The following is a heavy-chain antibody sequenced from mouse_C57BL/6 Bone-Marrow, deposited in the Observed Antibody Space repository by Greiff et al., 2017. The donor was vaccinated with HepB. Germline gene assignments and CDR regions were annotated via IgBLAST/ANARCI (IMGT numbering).Heavy chain of an antibody. CDR2: IYPGDGDT. V-gene: IGHV1-82*01. CDR3: ARKGYYYGSLYYAMDY. CDR1: GYAFSSSW. J-gene: IGHJ4*01. Sequence: QVQLQQSGPELVKPGASVKISCKASGYAFSSSWMNWVKQRPGKGLEWIGRIYPGDGDTNYNGKFKGKATLTADKSSSTAYMQLSSLTSEDSAVYFCARKGYYYGSLYYAMDYWGQGTSVTVSS. D-gene: IGHD1-1*01.